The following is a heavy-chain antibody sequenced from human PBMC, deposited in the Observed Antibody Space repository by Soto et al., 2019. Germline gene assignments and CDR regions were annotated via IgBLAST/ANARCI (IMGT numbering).Heavy chain of an antibody. CDR1: GFTFSNAW. Sequence: GGSLRLSCAASGFTFSNAWMNWVRQAPGKGLEWVGRIKSKTDGGTTDYAAPVKGRFTISRDDSKNTLYLQMNSLKTEDTAVYCCTSLHPLGTPLDYWGQGTLVTVSS. CDR2: IKSKTDGGTT. D-gene: IGHD1-1*01. CDR3: TSLHPLGTPLDY. V-gene: IGHV3-15*07. J-gene: IGHJ4*02.